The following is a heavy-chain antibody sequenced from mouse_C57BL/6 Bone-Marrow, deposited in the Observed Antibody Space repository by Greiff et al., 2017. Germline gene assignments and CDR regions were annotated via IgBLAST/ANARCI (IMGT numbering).Heavy chain of an antibody. J-gene: IGHJ3*01. CDR1: GYAFSSYW. CDR3: ARWWLGAY. CDR2: IYPGDGDT. Sequence: QVHVKQSGAELVKPGASVKISCKASGYAFSSYWMNWVKQRPGKGLEWIGQIYPGDGDTNYNGKFKGKATLTANKSSSTAYMQLSSLTSEDSAVYFCARWWLGAYWGQGTLVTVSA. V-gene: IGHV1-80*01. D-gene: IGHD1-1*02.